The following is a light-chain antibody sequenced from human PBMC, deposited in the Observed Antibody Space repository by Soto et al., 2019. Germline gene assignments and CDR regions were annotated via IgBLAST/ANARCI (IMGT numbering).Light chain of an antibody. CDR2: GTG. J-gene: IGKJ2*01. Sequence: EIVLTQSPGTLSLSPGQRATLSCRASQSVSSSYLAWYQHKCGQAPRLLMFGTGSRATGIPDRFRGTGSGTDFTLIVNKLEPEDFAVYYCQQHSSTPHTFGQGTKVDIK. V-gene: IGKV3-20*01. CDR1: QSVSSSY. CDR3: QQHSSTPHT.